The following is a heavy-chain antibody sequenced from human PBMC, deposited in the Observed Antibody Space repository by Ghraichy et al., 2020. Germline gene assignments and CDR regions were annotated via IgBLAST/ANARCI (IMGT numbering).Heavy chain of an antibody. CDR2: ISGSGGST. CDR3: AKDSGLGSSGWSADY. J-gene: IGHJ4*02. CDR1: GFTFSSYA. V-gene: IGHV3-23*01. D-gene: IGHD6-19*01. Sequence: GGSLRLSCAASGFTFSSYAMSWVRQAPGKGLEWVSAISGSGGSTYYADSVKGRFTISRDNSKNTLYLQMNSLRAEDTAVYYCAKDSGLGSSGWSADYWGQGTLVTVSS.